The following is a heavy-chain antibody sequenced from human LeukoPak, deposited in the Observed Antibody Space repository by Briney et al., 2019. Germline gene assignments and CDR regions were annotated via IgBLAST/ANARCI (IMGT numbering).Heavy chain of an antibody. CDR2: IIPIFGTA. J-gene: IGHJ4*02. V-gene: IGHV1-69*13. CDR1: GGTFSSYA. D-gene: IGHD3-22*01. CDR3: ARDFDGSGYWDY. Sequence: SVKVSCKASGGTFSSYAISWVRRAPGQGLEWMGGIIPIFGTANYAQKFQGRVTITADESTSTAYMELSSLRSEDTAVYYCARDFDGSGYWDYWGQGTLVTVSS.